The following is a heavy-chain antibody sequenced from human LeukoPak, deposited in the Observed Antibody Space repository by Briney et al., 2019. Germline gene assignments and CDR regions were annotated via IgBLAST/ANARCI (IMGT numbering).Heavy chain of an antibody. CDR1: GGSISSTNW. Sequence: SETLSLTCGVSGGSISSTNWWSWVRQPPGQGLEWIGEISLTGETNYNPSLNGRVTMSLDESRNQLSLDLTSVTAADTAVYYCAGINAVIGGNAFDIWGQGTMVTVSS. CDR3: AGINAVIGGNAFDI. D-gene: IGHD2/OR15-2a*01. V-gene: IGHV4-4*02. CDR2: ISLTGET. J-gene: IGHJ3*02.